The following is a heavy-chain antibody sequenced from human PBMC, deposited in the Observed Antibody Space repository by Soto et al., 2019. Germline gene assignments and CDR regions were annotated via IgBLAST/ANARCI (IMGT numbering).Heavy chain of an antibody. CDR2: IYWNGIE. CDR3: AHGDPLDFHF. J-gene: IGHJ4*02. D-gene: IGHD3-10*01. V-gene: IGHV2-5*01. CDR1: GFSLSTSGEA. Sequence: QITLKESGPPLVQPTQTLTLTCTFSGFSLSTSGEAVGWIRQPPGKALEWLALIYWNGIERHSPSLKSRLTITKDTSKTQVVLTMTNMDPVDTATYYCAHGDPLDFHFWGQGTLVTVSP.